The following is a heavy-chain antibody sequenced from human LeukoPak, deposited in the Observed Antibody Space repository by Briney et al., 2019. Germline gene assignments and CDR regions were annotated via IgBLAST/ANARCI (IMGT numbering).Heavy chain of an antibody. CDR2: ISGSGGST. Sequence: GSLRLSCAASGFTFSSYAMSWVRQAPGKGLEWVAAISGSGGSTYYADSVKGRFTISRDTSKNTLYLQMNSLRAEATAVYYCAKAPPAGYCTNGVCHDYWGQGTLVTVSS. CDR1: GFTFSSYA. J-gene: IGHJ4*02. CDR3: AKAPPAGYCTNGVCHDY. V-gene: IGHV3-23*01. D-gene: IGHD2-8*01.